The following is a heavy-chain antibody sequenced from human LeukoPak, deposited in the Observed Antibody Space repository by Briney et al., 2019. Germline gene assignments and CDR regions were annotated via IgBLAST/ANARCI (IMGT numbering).Heavy chain of an antibody. CDR2: ISSSGST. J-gene: IGHJ3*02. D-gene: IGHD3-22*01. V-gene: IGHV4-61*02. CDR3: ARGPYSYDSSGAFDI. Sequence: PSQTLSLTCTVSGDSISSGDYYWSWIRQPAGKGLEWIGRISSSGSTNYNPSLKSRVTISVDTSKNQFALKLSSVTAADTAVYFCARGPYSYDSSGAFDIWGQGTMVTVSS. CDR1: GDSISSGDYY.